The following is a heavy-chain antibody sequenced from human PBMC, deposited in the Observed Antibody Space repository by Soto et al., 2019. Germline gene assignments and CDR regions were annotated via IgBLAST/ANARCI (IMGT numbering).Heavy chain of an antibody. J-gene: IGHJ4*02. Sequence: SETLSLTCTVSGGSISSGGYYWSWIRQHPGKGLEWIGYIYYSGSTYYNPSLKSRVTISVDTSKNQFSLKLSSVTAADTAVYYCARSGYSYGPNPLLYSAQGTLVTVSS. D-gene: IGHD5-18*01. CDR3: ARSGYSYGPNPLLY. CDR1: GGSISSGGYY. V-gene: IGHV4-31*03. CDR2: IYYSGST.